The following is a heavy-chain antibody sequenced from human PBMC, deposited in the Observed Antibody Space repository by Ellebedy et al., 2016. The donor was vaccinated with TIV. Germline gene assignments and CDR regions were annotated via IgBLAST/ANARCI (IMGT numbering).Heavy chain of an antibody. CDR2: MFHSGST. J-gene: IGHJ4*02. CDR1: HFAIRGGYY. Sequence: SETLSLTXSVSHFAIRGGYYWGWIRQPPGKGLEWIGSMFHSGSTYYNPSLRSRVTMSVDTSKTQLSLKLTSVTAADTAIYYCARMTSRGFSTPAYWGQGTLVTVSS. CDR3: ARMTSRGFSTPAY. V-gene: IGHV4-38-2*02. D-gene: IGHD5-12*01.